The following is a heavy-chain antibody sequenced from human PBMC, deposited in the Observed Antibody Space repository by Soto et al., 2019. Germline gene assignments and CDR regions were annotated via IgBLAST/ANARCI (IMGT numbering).Heavy chain of an antibody. CDR2: VSPPFRTS. CDR1: GVSFNNNG. V-gene: IGHV1-69*01. Sequence: QVQLVQSGAEVKKPGSSVKVSCKTSGVSFNNNGIGWVRQAPGHGLEWMGGVSPPFRTSNYARKFQGRIAITADAPTGTGNMELSSLTSEDTAQYYCARVLYYGSGSYSPYGMDVWGQGTTVTVSS. D-gene: IGHD3-10*01. J-gene: IGHJ6*02. CDR3: ARVLYYGSGSYSPYGMDV.